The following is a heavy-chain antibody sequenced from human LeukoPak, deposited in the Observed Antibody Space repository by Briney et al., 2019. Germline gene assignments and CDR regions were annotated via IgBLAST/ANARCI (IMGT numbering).Heavy chain of an antibody. J-gene: IGHJ4*02. Sequence: GESLKISCKGSGYSFTSYWIGWVRQMPGKGLEWMGIIYPGDSDTRYSPSFQGQVTISADKSISTAYLQWSSLKASDTAMYYCARHPSGSSRPNLDYFDYWGQGTLVTVSS. CDR3: ARHPSGSSRPNLDYFDY. V-gene: IGHV5-51*01. CDR1: GYSFTSYW. CDR2: IYPGDSDT. D-gene: IGHD1-26*01.